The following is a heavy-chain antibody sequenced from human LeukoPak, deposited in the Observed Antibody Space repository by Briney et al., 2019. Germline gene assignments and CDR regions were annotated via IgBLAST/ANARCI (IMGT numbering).Heavy chain of an antibody. J-gene: IGHJ5*02. CDR1: GGSISSYY. CDR2: IYYSGST. D-gene: IGHD6-13*01. CDR3: ARGTGYSSSWYLGRNWFDP. Sequence: PSETLSLTCTVSGGSISSYYWSWIRQPPGKGLEWIGYIYYSGSTNYNPSLKSRVTISVDTSKNQFSLKLSSVTAADTAVYYCARGTGYSSSWYLGRNWFDPWGQGTLVTVSS. V-gene: IGHV4-59*01.